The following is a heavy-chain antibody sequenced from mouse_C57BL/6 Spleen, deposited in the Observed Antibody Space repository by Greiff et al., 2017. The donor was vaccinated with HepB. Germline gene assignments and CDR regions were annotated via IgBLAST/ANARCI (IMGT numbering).Heavy chain of an antibody. CDR2: ISDSGST. CDR1: GYSITSGYD. D-gene: IGHD1-1*01. Sequence: EVQLQQSGPGMVKPSQSLSLTCTVTGYSITSGYDWHWIRHFPGNKLEWMGYISDSGSTNYNPSLKSRISITHDTSKNHFFLKLNSVTTEDTATYYCARGTVVGGAMDYWGQGTSVTVSS. J-gene: IGHJ4*01. V-gene: IGHV3-1*01. CDR3: ARGTVVGGAMDY.